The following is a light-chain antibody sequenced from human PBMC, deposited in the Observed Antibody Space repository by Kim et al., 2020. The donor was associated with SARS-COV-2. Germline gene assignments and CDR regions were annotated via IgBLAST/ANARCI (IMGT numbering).Light chain of an antibody. CDR3: QQYDSSPFT. CDR1: QRVSSSF. J-gene: IGKJ5*01. Sequence: SPPETPPLSCRASQRVSSSFLSYYPHNPRPPPRLLFYGSSSTTTILPCMFSGGSSRTFFTLTISRLSPEDFAVYYCQQYDSSPFTFGQGTRLDIK. CDR2: GSS. V-gene: IGKV3-20*01.